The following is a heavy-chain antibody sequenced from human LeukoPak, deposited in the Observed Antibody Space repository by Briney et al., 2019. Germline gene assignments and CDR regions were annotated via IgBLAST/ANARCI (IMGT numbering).Heavy chain of an antibody. CDR3: ARSPIDQPRWGYYFDY. J-gene: IGHJ4*02. Sequence: PGGSLRLSCAASGFTFRSCWLSWVRLAPGKGLEWLANINQDGSEKYFVDSVRGRFTIYRDNGQNSPYLQMNSLRAAATAVYSCARSPIDQPRWGYYFDYWGQGTLVTVSS. CDR1: GFTFRSCW. V-gene: IGHV3-7*01. D-gene: IGHD3-16*01. CDR2: INQDGSEK.